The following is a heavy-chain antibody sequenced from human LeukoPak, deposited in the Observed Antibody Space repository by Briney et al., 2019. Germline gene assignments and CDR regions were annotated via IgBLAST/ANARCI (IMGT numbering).Heavy chain of an antibody. Sequence: GGSLRLSCAASGFTFSSYGMHWVRQAPGKGLEWVAVISYDGSNKYYADSVKGRFTISRDNSKNTLYLQMNSLRAEDTAVYYCAKDTISSWYGFCYYYGMDVWGQGTTVTVSS. J-gene: IGHJ6*02. D-gene: IGHD6-13*01. CDR3: AKDTISSWYGFCYYYGMDV. V-gene: IGHV3-30*18. CDR2: ISYDGSNK. CDR1: GFTFSSYG.